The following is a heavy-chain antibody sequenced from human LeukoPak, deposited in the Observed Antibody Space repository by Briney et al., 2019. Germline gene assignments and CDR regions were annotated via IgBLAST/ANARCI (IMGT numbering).Heavy chain of an antibody. D-gene: IGHD4-17*01. J-gene: IGHJ6*02. CDR2: IYYTGTT. Sequence: SETLSLTCTASGVSILSSNDYWGWTRQPPGKGLEWIANIYYTGTTYYNPSLKSRVTMSVDTSKNHFSLKLSSVTAADTAVYYCARRGYGDNYHYGMDVWGQGTTVTVSS. CDR3: ARRGYGDNYHYGMDV. V-gene: IGHV4-39*01. CDR1: GVSILSSNDY.